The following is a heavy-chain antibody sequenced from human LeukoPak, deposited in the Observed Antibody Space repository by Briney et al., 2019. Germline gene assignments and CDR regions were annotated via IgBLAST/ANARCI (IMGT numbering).Heavy chain of an antibody. Sequence: GESLKTSCKGFGFTFTNNWIGWVRQKPGKGLEWMGIIYLGDSDVRYSPSFQGQVTTSADKSTTTAYLQWSSLKASDTAMYYCARHPSFYSGWPLDYWGQGTLVTVSS. D-gene: IGHD6-19*01. CDR1: GFTFTNNW. V-gene: IGHV5-51*01. CDR2: IYLGDSDV. CDR3: ARHPSFYSGWPLDY. J-gene: IGHJ4*02.